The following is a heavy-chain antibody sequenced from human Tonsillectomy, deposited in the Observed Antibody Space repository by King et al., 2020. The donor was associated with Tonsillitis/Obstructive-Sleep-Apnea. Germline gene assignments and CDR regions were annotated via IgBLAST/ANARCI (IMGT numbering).Heavy chain of an antibody. CDR1: GFTFSSYG. V-gene: IGHV3-33*01. CDR3: ASLVGATTPDY. Sequence: VQLVESGGGVVQPGRSLRLSCAASGFTFSSYGMHWVRQAPGKGLEWVAVIWYDGSNIYYADSVKGRFTISRDNSKNTLYLQMNSLRAEDTAVYYCASLVGATTPDYWGQGTLVTVSS. J-gene: IGHJ4*02. D-gene: IGHD1-26*01. CDR2: IWYDGSNI.